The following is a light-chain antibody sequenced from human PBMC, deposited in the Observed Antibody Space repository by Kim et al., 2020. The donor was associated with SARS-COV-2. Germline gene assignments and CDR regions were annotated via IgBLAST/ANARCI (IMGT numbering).Light chain of an antibody. CDR3: QQYHHWPPVT. Sequence: SPGERATLSCRASQNVHSDLAWYQQTSGQSPRLLIYAASTRATGVPARFSGSGFGTEFTLTISSLQSEDFAVYFCQQYHHWPPVTFGGGTKVDIK. J-gene: IGKJ4*01. CDR1: QNVHSD. CDR2: AAS. V-gene: IGKV3D-15*01.